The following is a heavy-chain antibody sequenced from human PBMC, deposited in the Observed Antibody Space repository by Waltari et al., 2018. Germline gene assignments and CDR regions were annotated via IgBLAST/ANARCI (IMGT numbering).Heavy chain of an antibody. CDR1: GYTFTDYY. CDR2: VEPEDGET. J-gene: IGHJ6*02. V-gene: IGHV1-69-2*01. D-gene: IGHD3-10*01. Sequence: EVQLVQSGAEVKKPGATVKISCKASGYTFTDYYMHWVQQAPGKGLEWMGRVEPEDGETIYAEKFQGRVAITADKSTSTAYMELSSLRSEDTAVYYWARYYGSGSYYYGMDVWGQGTTVTVSS. CDR3: ARYYGSGSYYYGMDV.